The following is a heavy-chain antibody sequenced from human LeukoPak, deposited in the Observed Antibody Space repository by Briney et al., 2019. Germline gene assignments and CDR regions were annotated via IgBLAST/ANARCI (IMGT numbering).Heavy chain of an antibody. J-gene: IGHJ4*02. V-gene: IGHV3-23*01. D-gene: IGHD3-10*01. CDR1: GFKFSSYA. CDR2: ISGSGAST. CDR3: ARDLEYYYGSGSYRHDY. Sequence: GGSLRLSCAASGFKFSSYAMTWVRQAPGKGLEWVSAISGSGASTYYTDSVKGRFTISRDNAKNSLYLQMNSLRAEDTAVYYCARDLEYYYGSGSYRHDYWGQGTLVTVSS.